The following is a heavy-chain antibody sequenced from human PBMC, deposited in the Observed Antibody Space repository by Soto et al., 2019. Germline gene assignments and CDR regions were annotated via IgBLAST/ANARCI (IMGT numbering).Heavy chain of an antibody. CDR3: ARDRGYDAHDYYYNAMDG. V-gene: IGHV3-21*01. Sequence: EVQLVESGGGLVKPGGSLRLSCVASGFTFRTYTMNWVRQAPGKGLEWVSGIRGFSPYTFYAESVKGRFTISRDNAKNSLYLQMNSLGVEDTAVYYCARDRGYDAHDYYYNAMDGWGQGTTVTVSS. J-gene: IGHJ6*02. D-gene: IGHD2-15*01. CDR2: IRGFSPYT. CDR1: GFTFRTYT.